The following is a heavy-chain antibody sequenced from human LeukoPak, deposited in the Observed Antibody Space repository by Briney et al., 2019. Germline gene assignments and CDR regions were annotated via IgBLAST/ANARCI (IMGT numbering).Heavy chain of an antibody. Sequence: AGGSLRLSCAASGFTVSSNYMSWVRQAPGKGLEWVSVIYSGGSTYYADSVKGRFTISRDNSKNTLYLQMNSLRAEDTAVYYCAKGYYYDSSGYPFDYWGQGTLVTVSS. D-gene: IGHD3-22*01. J-gene: IGHJ4*02. CDR3: AKGYYYDSSGYPFDY. CDR2: IYSGGST. CDR1: GFTVSSNY. V-gene: IGHV3-66*01.